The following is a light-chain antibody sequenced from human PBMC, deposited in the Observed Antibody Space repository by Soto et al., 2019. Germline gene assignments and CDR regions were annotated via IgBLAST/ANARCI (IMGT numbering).Light chain of an antibody. CDR3: QQYGSSPWT. J-gene: IGKJ1*01. CDR1: QSFSSSY. V-gene: IGKV3-20*01. Sequence: EIVLTQSPGTLSLSPGERATLSCRARQSFSSSYLAWYQQKPGQAPRLLIYGASNRATGIPDRFSGSASETDFTLTISRLEPEEFSVYYCQQYGSSPWTFGQGTKGEIK. CDR2: GAS.